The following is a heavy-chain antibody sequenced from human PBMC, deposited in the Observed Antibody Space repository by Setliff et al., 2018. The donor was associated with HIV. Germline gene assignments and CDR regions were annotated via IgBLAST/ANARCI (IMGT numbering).Heavy chain of an antibody. Sequence: ASVKVSCKASGYIFTGYYIHWVRQAPGQGLEWMGRINPNNGDTNSAQKFQGRVTMTRDTSTSTVYIELSSLRSEDTAVYYCARDKNGDYYFDYWGQGTLVTVSS. CDR3: ARDKNGDYYFDY. CDR2: INPNNGDT. J-gene: IGHJ4*02. V-gene: IGHV1-2*06. CDR1: GYIFTGYY. D-gene: IGHD2-21*02.